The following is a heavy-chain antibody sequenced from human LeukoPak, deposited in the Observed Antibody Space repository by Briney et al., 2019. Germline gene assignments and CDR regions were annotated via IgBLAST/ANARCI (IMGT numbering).Heavy chain of an antibody. J-gene: IGHJ2*01. Sequence: PGGSLRLSCAASGFTFSSYSMNWVRQAPGKGLEWVSYISSSSSTIYYADSVKGRFTISRDNAKNSLYLQMNTLRAEDTAVYYCARHDNWGWYFDLWGRGTLVTVSS. D-gene: IGHD7-27*01. V-gene: IGHV3-48*01. CDR2: ISSSSSTI. CDR1: GFTFSSYS. CDR3: ARHDNWGWYFDL.